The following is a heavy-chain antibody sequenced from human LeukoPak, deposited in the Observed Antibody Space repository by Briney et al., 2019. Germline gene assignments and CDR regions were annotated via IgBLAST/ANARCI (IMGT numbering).Heavy chain of an antibody. V-gene: IGHV1-3*01. CDR2: INAGNGNT. D-gene: IGHD6-19*01. CDR3: ARVPYSSGWYEY. Sequence: ASVKVSCKASGYTFTSYAMHWVRQAPGQRLEWMGWINAGNGNTKYSQKFQGRVTITRDTSASTDYMELSSLRSEDTAVYYCARVPYSSGWYEYWGQGTLVTVSS. CDR1: GYTFTSYA. J-gene: IGHJ4*02.